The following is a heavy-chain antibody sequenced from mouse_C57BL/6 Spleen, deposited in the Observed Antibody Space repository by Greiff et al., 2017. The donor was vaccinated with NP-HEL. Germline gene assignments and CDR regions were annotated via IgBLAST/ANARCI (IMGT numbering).Heavy chain of an antibody. CDR1: GFTFSDYG. J-gene: IGHJ3*01. CDR2: ISSGSSTI. CDR3: ARHYDYSAWFAY. V-gene: IGHV5-17*01. D-gene: IGHD2-4*01. Sequence: DVQLVESGGGLVKPGGSLKLSCAASGFTFSDYGMHWVRQAPEKGLEWVAYISSGSSTIYYADTVKGRFTISRDNAKNTLFLQMTSLRSEDTAMYYCARHYDYSAWFAYWGQGTLVTVSA.